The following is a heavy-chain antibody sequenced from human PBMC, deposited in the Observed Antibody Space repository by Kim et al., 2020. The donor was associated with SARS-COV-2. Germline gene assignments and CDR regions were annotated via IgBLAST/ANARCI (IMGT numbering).Heavy chain of an antibody. Sequence: SETLSLTCTVSGGSISSSSYYWGWIRQPPGKGLEWIGSIYYSGSTYYNPSLKSRVTISVDTSKNQFSLKLSSVTAADTAVYYCASTTEYSSGVGRFDYWGQGTLVTVSS. J-gene: IGHJ4*02. CDR3: ASTTEYSSGVGRFDY. D-gene: IGHD6-19*01. CDR1: GGSISSSSYY. V-gene: IGHV4-39*07. CDR2: IYYSGST.